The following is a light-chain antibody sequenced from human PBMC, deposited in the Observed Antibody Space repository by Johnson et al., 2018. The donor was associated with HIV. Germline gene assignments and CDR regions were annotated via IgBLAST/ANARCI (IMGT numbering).Light chain of an antibody. V-gene: IGLV1-51*01. CDR3: GTWDSSLTSYV. J-gene: IGLJ1*01. CDR1: SYNIGNNY. Sequence: QSALTQPPSVYAAPGQKVTISCSGSSYNIGNNYVYWYQQLPGTAPKLLIYDNNKRPSGIPGRFSGSKSGPSATLGITGLQTGDEADYYCGTWDSSLTSYVFGAGTKVTVL. CDR2: DNN.